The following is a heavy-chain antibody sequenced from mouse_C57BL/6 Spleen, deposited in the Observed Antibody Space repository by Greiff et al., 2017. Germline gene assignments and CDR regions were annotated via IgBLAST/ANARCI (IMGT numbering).Heavy chain of an antibody. V-gene: IGHV1-80*01. CDR1: GYAFSSYW. J-gene: IGHJ1*03. CDR2: IYPGEGDT. D-gene: IGHD2-1*01. Sequence: VKRVESGAELVRPGASVKISCKASGYAFSSYWLNWVKQRPGKGLGGIGQIYPGEGDTNYTGKFKGKATLTAAKSSSAGYMQLSSLTSEDSAVSCCSRDYYGNYWGKGTTLTVSS. CDR3: SRDYYGNY.